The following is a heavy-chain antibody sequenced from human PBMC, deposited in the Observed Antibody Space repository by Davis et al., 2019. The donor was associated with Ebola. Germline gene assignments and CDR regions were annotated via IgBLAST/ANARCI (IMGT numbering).Heavy chain of an antibody. V-gene: IGHV7-4-1*02. CDR1: GINFTTYG. CDR3: ARGGNLRDYVPFDH. Sequence: ASVKVSCKASGINFTTYGISWVRQAPEQGLEWIGWIDTNTGNPTYAQGFTGRFVFSLDTSVNTAYLQISSLKAEDTAVYYCARGGNLRDYVPFDHWGQGTLVTVSS. CDR2: IDTNTGNP. J-gene: IGHJ4*02. D-gene: IGHD4-17*01.